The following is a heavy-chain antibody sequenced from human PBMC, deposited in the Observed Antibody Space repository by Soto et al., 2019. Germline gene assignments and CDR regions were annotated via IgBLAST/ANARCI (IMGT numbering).Heavy chain of an antibody. CDR2: ISYDGSNK. CDR1: GFTFSSYA. Sequence: QVQLVESGGGVVQPGRSLRLSCAASGFTFSSYAMHWVRQAPGKGLEWVAGISYDGSNKYYADSVKGRFTISRDNSKNTLYLQMNSLRAEDTAVYYCARDPCIAARPCYFDYWGQGTLVTVSS. V-gene: IGHV3-30-3*01. CDR3: ARDPCIAARPCYFDY. J-gene: IGHJ4*02. D-gene: IGHD6-6*01.